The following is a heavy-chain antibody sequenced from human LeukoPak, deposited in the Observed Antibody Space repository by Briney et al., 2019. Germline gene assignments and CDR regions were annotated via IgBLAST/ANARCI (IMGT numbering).Heavy chain of an antibody. V-gene: IGHV3-21*01. CDR3: ASPSIAARNDAFDI. Sequence: GGSLRLSCAASGFTFITYSMTWVRQAPGKGLEWVSSISSITSSYIHYADSVKGRFTISRDNAKNSLYLQMNSLRAEDTAVYYCASPSIAARNDAFDIWGQGTMVTVSS. CDR2: ISSITSSYI. J-gene: IGHJ3*02. CDR1: GFTFITYS. D-gene: IGHD6-6*01.